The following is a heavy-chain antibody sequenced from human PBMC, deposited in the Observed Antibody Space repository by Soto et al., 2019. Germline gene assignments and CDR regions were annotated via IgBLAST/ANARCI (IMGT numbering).Heavy chain of an antibody. Sequence: GSLRLSCAASGFTFSSYAMSWVRQAPGKGLEWVSAISGSGGSTYYADSVKGRFTISRDNSKNTLYLQMNSLRAEDTAVYYCAKDPEDDFWSGYTYNWFDPWGQGTLVTVSS. CDR3: AKDPEDDFWSGYTYNWFDP. CDR2: ISGSGGST. J-gene: IGHJ5*02. V-gene: IGHV3-23*01. CDR1: GFTFSSYA. D-gene: IGHD3-3*01.